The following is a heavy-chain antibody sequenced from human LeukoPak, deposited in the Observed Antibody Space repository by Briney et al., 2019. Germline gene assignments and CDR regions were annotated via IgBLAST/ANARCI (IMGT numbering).Heavy chain of an antibody. D-gene: IGHD6-13*01. Sequence: PGGSLRLSCAASGFTLSSYAMYWVRQAPGKGLEYVSAISRNGDSTYYANSVKGRFTISRDNSKSTLYLQMGSLRAEDMAVYYCAKDSSSWYLNWGQGTLVTVSS. J-gene: IGHJ4*02. CDR2: ISRNGDST. V-gene: IGHV3-64*01. CDR1: GFTLSSYA. CDR3: AKDSSSWYLN.